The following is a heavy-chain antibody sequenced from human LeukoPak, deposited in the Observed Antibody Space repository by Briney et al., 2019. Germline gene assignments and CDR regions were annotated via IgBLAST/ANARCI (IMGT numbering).Heavy chain of an antibody. V-gene: IGHV3-48*04. CDR1: GFTFSTYS. J-gene: IGHJ4*02. D-gene: IGHD2/OR15-2a*01. CDR3: AREGPFYERGTYPGPDY. Sequence: LPGGSLRLSCAASGFTFSTYSMNWVRQSPGKGLEWVSYIDSGSNSIYYLDSVKGRFTISRDNAENSLYLQMSSLRAEDTAVYYCAREGPFYERGTYPGPDYWGQGTLVTVSS. CDR2: IDSGSNSI.